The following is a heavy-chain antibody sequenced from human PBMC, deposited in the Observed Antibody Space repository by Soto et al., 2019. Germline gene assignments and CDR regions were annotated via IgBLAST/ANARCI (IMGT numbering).Heavy chain of an antibody. D-gene: IGHD3-22*01. J-gene: IGHJ4*02. V-gene: IGHV3-64*04. CDR2: ISSNGGST. CDR1: GFTFSSYA. Sequence: PGGSLRLSCSASGFTFSSYAMHWVRQAPGKGLEYVSAISSNGGSTYYADSVKGRFTISRDNSKNTVFLQMNSLRVEDTAVYYCARGRSGYLTFDYWGQGTLVTVSS. CDR3: ARGRSGYLTFDY.